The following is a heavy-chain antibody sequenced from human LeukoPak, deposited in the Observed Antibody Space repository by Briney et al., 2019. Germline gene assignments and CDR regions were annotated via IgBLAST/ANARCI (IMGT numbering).Heavy chain of an antibody. CDR3: ARKSGSSGYPFDY. CDR2: ITSSSNTM. V-gene: IGHV3-48*01. D-gene: IGHD3-22*01. Sequence: GGSLRLSCAASGFSFSSYSMNWVRQAPGKGLEWVSYITSSSNTMYYADSEKGRFTISRDNAKNSLYLQMNSLRAEDTAVYYCARKSGSSGYPFDYWGQGTLVTVSS. CDR1: GFSFSSYS. J-gene: IGHJ4*02.